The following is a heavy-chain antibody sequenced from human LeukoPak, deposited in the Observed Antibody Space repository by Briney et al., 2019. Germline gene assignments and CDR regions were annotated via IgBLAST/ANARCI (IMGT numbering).Heavy chain of an antibody. J-gene: IGHJ6*02. CDR2: IWYDGSNK. CDR1: GFTFSSYG. D-gene: IGHD2-2*01. V-gene: IGHV3-33*01. CDR3: ARDSYCSSTSCSMWGMDV. Sequence: PGGSLRLSCAPSGFTFSSYGMHWVRQAPGKGREWVAVIWYDGSNKYYADSVKGRFTISRDNSKNTLYLQMNSLRAEDTAVYYCARDSYCSSTSCSMWGMDVWGQGTTVTVSS.